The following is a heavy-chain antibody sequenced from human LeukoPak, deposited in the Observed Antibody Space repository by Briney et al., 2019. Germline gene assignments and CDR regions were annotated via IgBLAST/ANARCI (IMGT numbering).Heavy chain of an antibody. CDR2: SSVGEIST. Sequence: PGASLRLSCAASGFTFSNYAMSWVRQAPGKGLEWVSGSSVGEISTRYADSVKGRFTISRDNSKNTLYLQVDSLTAEDTAVYYCAKAPGSSGHSFGYGMDVWRQGTTVTVSS. CDR1: GFTFSNYA. CDR3: AKAPGSSGHSFGYGMDV. J-gene: IGHJ6*02. D-gene: IGHD6-19*01. V-gene: IGHV3-23*01.